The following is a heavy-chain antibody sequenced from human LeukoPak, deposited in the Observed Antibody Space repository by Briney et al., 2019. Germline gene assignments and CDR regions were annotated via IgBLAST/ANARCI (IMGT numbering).Heavy chain of an antibody. D-gene: IGHD2-2*01. CDR1: GGSITSYH. V-gene: IGHV4-59*01. CDR3: ASWGYCGSTSCYPNWFDP. J-gene: IGHJ5*02. Sequence: SETLSLTCTVSGGSITSYHWSWIRQPPGKGLEWIGYISYSGSTNYNPSLKSRVTISLDTSKNQFSLKLSSVTAADTAVYYCASWGYCGSTSCYPNWFDPWGQGTLVTVSS. CDR2: ISYSGST.